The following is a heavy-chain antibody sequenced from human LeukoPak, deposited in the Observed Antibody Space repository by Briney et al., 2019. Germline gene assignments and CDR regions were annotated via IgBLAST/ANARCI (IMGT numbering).Heavy chain of an antibody. Sequence: GGSLRLSCVASGFSFSDYYMSWIRQVPGKGLEWISFISSTGPTIFYADSVKGRFTISRDNSKNTLYLQMNSLRAEDTAVYYCAKDQDYGDYALDYWGQGTLVTVSS. D-gene: IGHD4-17*01. CDR2: ISSTGPTI. CDR3: AKDQDYGDYALDY. CDR1: GFSFSDYY. J-gene: IGHJ4*02. V-gene: IGHV3-11*01.